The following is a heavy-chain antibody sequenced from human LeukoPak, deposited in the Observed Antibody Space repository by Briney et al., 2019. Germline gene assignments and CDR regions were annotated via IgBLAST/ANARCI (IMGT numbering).Heavy chain of an antibody. J-gene: IGHJ4*02. CDR2: ISYDGSNK. V-gene: IGHV3-30*18. CDR1: GFTFSSYG. CDR3: AKDFSGYSYGYLDY. Sequence: GGSLRLSCAASGFTFSSYGMHWVRKAPGKGLEGGEVISYDGSNKYYADSVKGRFTISRDNSKNTLYLQMNSLRAEDTAVYYCAKDFSGYSYGYLDYWGQGTLVTVSS. D-gene: IGHD5-18*01.